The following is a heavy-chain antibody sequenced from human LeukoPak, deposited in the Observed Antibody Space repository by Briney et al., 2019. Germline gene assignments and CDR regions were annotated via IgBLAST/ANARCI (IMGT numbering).Heavy chain of an antibody. CDR2: TSETSSHT. D-gene: IGHD6-13*01. CDR1: TSASTFIFSGYS. V-gene: IGHV3-21*01. CDR3: ARVMGIAARKNYYYYGMDV. Sequence: GGSLRLSCAASTSASTFIFSGYSMNWVRQAPGKGLEWVSYTSETSSHTYYADSVKGRFTISRDNAKNTLYLQMNSLRAEDTAVYYCARVMGIAARKNYYYYGMDVWGQGTTVTVSS. J-gene: IGHJ6*01.